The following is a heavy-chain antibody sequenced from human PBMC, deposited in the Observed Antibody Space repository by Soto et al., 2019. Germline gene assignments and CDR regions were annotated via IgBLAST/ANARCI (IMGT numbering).Heavy chain of an antibody. CDR2: IYYSGST. Sequence: SETLSLTCTVSGGSISSGGYYWSWIRQHPGKGLEWIGYIYYSGSTYYNPSLKSRVTISVDTSKNQFSLKLSSVTAADTAVYYCARVKPYYDFWSGNWFDPWGQGTLLTVSS. CDR1: GGSISSGGYY. D-gene: IGHD3-3*01. V-gene: IGHV4-31*03. CDR3: ARVKPYYDFWSGNWFDP. J-gene: IGHJ5*02.